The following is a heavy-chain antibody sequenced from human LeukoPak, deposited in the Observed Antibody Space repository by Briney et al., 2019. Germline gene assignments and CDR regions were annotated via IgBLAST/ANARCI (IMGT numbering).Heavy chain of an antibody. CDR1: GFTFSRYA. CDR2: ISGSGGST. J-gene: IGHJ4*02. V-gene: IGHV3-23*01. Sequence: GGSLRLSCAASGFTFSRYAMSWVRQAPGKGVEGVSAISGSGGSTYYADSVKGRFTISRDNSKNTLYLQMNSLRAEDTAVYYCAKEPPAMVRNYFDYWGQGTLVTVSS. CDR3: AKEPPAMVRNYFDY. D-gene: IGHD5-18*01.